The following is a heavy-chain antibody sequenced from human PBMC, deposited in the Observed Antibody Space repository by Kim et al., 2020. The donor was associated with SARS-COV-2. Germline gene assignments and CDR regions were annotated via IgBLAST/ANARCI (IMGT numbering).Heavy chain of an antibody. V-gene: IGHV3-72*01. J-gene: IGHJ4*02. D-gene: IGHD4-17*01. CDR3: VRVRKAAVTTFFDY. Sequence: AASVKGRFTLSRDDSKNSVYLQMTSLKADDTAVYYCVRVRKAAVTTFFDYWGQGTLVTVSS.